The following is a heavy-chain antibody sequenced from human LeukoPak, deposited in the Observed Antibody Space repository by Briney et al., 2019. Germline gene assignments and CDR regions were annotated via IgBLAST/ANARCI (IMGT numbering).Heavy chain of an antibody. D-gene: IGHD5-18*01. V-gene: IGHV1-69*05. CDR2: IIPIFGTA. Sequence: ASVKVSCKASGGTFSTYAINWVRQAPGQGLEWMGGIIPIFGTANYAQKFQDRVTITTDASTSTVYMELTSLRSEDTAVYYCARTPQHSYYYYNMDVWGKGTTVTVAS. CDR1: GGTFSTYA. J-gene: IGHJ6*03. CDR3: ARTPQHSYYYYNMDV.